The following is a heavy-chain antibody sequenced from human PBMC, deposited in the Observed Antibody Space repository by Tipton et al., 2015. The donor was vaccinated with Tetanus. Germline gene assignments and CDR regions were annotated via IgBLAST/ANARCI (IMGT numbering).Heavy chain of an antibody. J-gene: IGHJ4*02. CDR1: GGSISSSSYY. V-gene: IGHV4-39*02. D-gene: IGHD3-22*01. Sequence: TLSLTCTVSGGSISSSSYYWGWIRQPPGKGLEWIGSIYYSGSTYYNPSLKSRVTISVDTSKNQFSLKLSSVTAADTAVYYCAREAQLEDSSGTAAFDYWGQGTLVTVSS. CDR3: AREAQLEDSSGTAAFDY. CDR2: IYYSGST.